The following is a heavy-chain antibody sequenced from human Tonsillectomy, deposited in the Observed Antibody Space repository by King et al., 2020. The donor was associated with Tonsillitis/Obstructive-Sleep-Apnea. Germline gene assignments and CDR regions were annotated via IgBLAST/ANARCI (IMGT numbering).Heavy chain of an antibody. Sequence: VQLVESGGGVVQPGRPLRLSCAASGFTFSSYAMHWVRQAPGKGLEWVAVISYDGSNKYYADSVKGRFTISRDNSKNTLYLQMNSLRAEDTAVYYCARDGPRTIFGVDHGFYYYYYYMDVWGKGTTVTVSS. J-gene: IGHJ6*03. V-gene: IGHV3-30*01. CDR2: ISYDGSNK. CDR3: ARDGPRTIFGVDHGFYYYYYYMDV. CDR1: GFTFSSYA. D-gene: IGHD3-3*01.